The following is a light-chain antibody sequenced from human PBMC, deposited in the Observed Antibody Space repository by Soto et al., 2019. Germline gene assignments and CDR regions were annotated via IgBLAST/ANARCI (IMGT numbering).Light chain of an antibody. CDR1: QTVSRS. V-gene: IGKV3-15*01. CDR2: GAS. CDR3: QQYIDWPPYT. Sequence: EVLLTQSPATLYVSPGERATLSCRASQTVSRSLAWYQQRPGQAPRLLIYGASTRTAGGPGRFSGSGSGTDFTLTITSLQSEDFAVYYCQQYIDWPPYTFGQGTKLQIK. J-gene: IGKJ2*01.